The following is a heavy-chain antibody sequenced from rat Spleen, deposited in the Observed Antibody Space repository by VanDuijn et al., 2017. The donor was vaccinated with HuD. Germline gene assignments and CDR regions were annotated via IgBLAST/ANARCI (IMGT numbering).Heavy chain of an antibody. J-gene: IGHJ2*01. Sequence: EVQLVESGGGAVQPGRSMKLSCAASGLSFSNYDMAWVRQAPTKGLEWVASISSDGGGAYYRDSVKGRFTISRDNVKSTLYLQMDSLRSEDTATYYCATGGDWGQGVMVTVSS. CDR2: ISSDGGGA. CDR3: ATGGD. V-gene: IGHV5-20*01. CDR1: GLSFSNYD.